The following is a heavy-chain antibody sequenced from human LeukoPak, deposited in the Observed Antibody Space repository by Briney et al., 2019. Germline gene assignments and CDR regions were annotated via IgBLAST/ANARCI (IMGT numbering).Heavy chain of an antibody. D-gene: IGHD4-11*01. CDR1: GFTFDDYG. CDR2: ISGDAGST. CDR3: AKDRGDLYSNYYYYYGLDV. Sequence: GGSLRLSCVASGFTFDDYGMHWVRQAPGKGLEWVSLISGDAGSTYYADSVKGRFTISRDNSKNSLYLQMNSLRTEDTALYYCAKDRGDLYSNYYYYYGLDVWGQGTTVTVSS. V-gene: IGHV3-43*02. J-gene: IGHJ6*02.